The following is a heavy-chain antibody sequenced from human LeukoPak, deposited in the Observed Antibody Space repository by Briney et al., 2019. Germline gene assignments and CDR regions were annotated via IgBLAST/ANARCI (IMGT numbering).Heavy chain of an antibody. CDR1: GITFSSYE. CDR2: ISSSGSTI. Sequence: GGSLRLSCAASGITFSSYEMNWVRQAPGKGLEWVSYISSSGSTIYYADSVKGRFTISRDNAKNSLYLQMNSLRAEDTAVYYCARDLGQYYDTSDNWFDPWGQGTLVTVPS. CDR3: ARDLGQYYDTSDNWFDP. V-gene: IGHV3-48*03. D-gene: IGHD3-22*01. J-gene: IGHJ5*02.